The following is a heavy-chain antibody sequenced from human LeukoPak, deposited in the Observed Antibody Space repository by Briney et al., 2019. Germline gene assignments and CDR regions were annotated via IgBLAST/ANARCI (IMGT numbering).Heavy chain of an antibody. J-gene: IGHJ4*02. CDR1: GFTFSSYV. CDR3: AKGSSTSRPYYFDY. D-gene: IGHD2-2*01. V-gene: IGHV3-23*01. Sequence: GGSLRLSCAASGFTFSSYVMSWVRQAPGKGLEWVSAISGSGDSTYYADSVKGRFTISRDNSKNTLYLQMNSLRAEDTAEYYCAKGSSTSRPYYFDYWGQGTLVTVSS. CDR2: ISGSGDST.